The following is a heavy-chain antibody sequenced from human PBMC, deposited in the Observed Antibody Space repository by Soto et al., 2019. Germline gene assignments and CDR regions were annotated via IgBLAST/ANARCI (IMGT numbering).Heavy chain of an antibody. Sequence: SETLSLTCAVSGGSISSGTWWSWVRQSPGRGLEWIGEIYHSGSPNYNPSLKSRVTMSVDKSKNLFSLSLSSVTAADTAVYFCARYSSNWFQTEGMDVWGQGTTVTVSS. CDR2: IYHSGSP. J-gene: IGHJ6*02. D-gene: IGHD6-13*01. CDR3: ARYSSNWFQTEGMDV. V-gene: IGHV4-4*02. CDR1: GGSISSGTW.